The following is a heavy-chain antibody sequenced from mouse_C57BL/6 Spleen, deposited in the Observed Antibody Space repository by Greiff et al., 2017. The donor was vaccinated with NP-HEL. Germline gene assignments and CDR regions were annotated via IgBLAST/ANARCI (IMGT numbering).Heavy chain of an antibody. J-gene: IGHJ2*01. V-gene: IGHV1-80*01. Sequence: VQLQQSGAELVKPGASVKISCKASGYAFSSYWMNWVKQRPGKGLKWIGQIYPGDGDTNYNGKFKGKATLTADKSSSTAYMQLSSLTSEDSAVYFCARGAATVVAFDYWGQGTTLTVSS. CDR2: IYPGDGDT. CDR3: ARGAATVVAFDY. D-gene: IGHD1-1*01. CDR1: GYAFSSYW.